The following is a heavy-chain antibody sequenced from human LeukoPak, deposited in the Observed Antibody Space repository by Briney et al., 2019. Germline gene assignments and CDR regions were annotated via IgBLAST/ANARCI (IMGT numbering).Heavy chain of an antibody. J-gene: IGHJ4*02. V-gene: IGHV4-59*01. CDR1: GGSISSYY. D-gene: IGHD3-3*01. Sequence: SETLSLTCTVSGGSISSYYWSWIRQPPGKGLEWIGYIYYSGSTNYNPSLKSRVTISVDTSKNQFSLKLSSVTAADTAVYYCVRGDYDFWSGYYNYWGQGTLVTVSS. CDR3: VRGDYDFWSGYYNY. CDR2: IYYSGST.